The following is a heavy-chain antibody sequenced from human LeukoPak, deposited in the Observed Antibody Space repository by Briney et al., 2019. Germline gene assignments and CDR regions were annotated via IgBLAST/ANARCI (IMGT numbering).Heavy chain of an antibody. V-gene: IGHV3-48*01. CDR3: AKSYYYGMDV. J-gene: IGHJ6*02. Sequence: GGSLRLSCAAPGFSFSSYSMNWVRQAPGMGLEWISYLSSSGSTIYYADSVKGRFTISRDNAKNSLYLQMNSLRAEDTAVYYCAKSYYYGMDVWGQGTTVTVSS. CDR1: GFSFSSYS. CDR2: LSSSGSTI.